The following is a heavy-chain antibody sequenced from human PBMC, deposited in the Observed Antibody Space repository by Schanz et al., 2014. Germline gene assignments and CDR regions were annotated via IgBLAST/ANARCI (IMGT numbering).Heavy chain of an antibody. CDR1: GFTFSDSF. Sequence: QVLLVESGGGLVKPGGSLRLSCSASGFTFSDSFMSWIRQTPGKGLEWLSYISSSGNIIHYADSVKGRFTISRDNAKNSLYLQMNSLRDEDTAVYYCAREGERKGMLPYYFDYWGQGALVTVSS. V-gene: IGHV3-11*04. J-gene: IGHJ4*02. D-gene: IGHD3-10*01. CDR3: AREGERKGMLPYYFDY. CDR2: ISSSGNII.